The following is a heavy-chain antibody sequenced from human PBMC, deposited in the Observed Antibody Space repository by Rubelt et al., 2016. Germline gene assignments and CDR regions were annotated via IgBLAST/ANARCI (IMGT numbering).Heavy chain of an antibody. Sequence: QVQLQQWGAGLLKPSETLSLACGVYSGSLSGYYWNWIRQSPGKGLEWIANIYYSGTTYYNPSLKSRVTISGDTSKSQFSLKLSSVTAADTAVYYCATGTTVTTGLAYWGQGTLVTVSS. CDR2: IYYSGTT. CDR3: ATGTTVTTGLAY. V-gene: IGHV4-34*01. J-gene: IGHJ4*02. D-gene: IGHD4-17*01. CDR1: SGSLSGYY.